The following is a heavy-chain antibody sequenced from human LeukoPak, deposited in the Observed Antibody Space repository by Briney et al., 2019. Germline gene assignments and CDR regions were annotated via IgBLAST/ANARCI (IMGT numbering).Heavy chain of an antibody. V-gene: IGHV3-21*01. D-gene: IGHD3-3*02. CDR2: ISSSSSYI. CDR1: GFTFSSYS. CDR3: ARAIFGVVINKGYYMDV. J-gene: IGHJ6*03. Sequence: GGSLRLSCAASGFTFSSYSMNWVRQAPGKGLEWVSSISSSSSYIYYADSVKGRLTISRDNAKNSLYLQMNSLRAEDTAVYYCARAIFGVVINKGYYMDVWGKGTTVTVSS.